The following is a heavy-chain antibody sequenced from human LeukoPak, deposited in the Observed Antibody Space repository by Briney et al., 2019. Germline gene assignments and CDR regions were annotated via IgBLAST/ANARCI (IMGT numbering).Heavy chain of an antibody. CDR1: GFRFMSYG. J-gene: IGHJ4*02. CDR3: AKDVGNILWCHDL. D-gene: IGHD2-21*01. Sequence: PGGSLRLSCAVSGFRFMSYGMSWVRQAPGKGLEWVSSINGFGSSTYHSDSVQGRFTISRDNSKNILYLEMNSLRVEDTAIYYCAKDVGNILWCHDLWGQGTLVTVSS. CDR2: INGFGSST. V-gene: IGHV3-23*01.